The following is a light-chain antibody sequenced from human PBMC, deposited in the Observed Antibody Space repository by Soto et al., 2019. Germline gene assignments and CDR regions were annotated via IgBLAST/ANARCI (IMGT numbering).Light chain of an antibody. CDR3: SSDAGSNSPLL. J-gene: IGLJ3*02. CDR2: DIN. Sequence: QSVLTQPRSASGSPGQTVTISCTGTSCDVGSYNYISWYQQHPGKAPKLMIYDINQRPSGVPDRFSGSKSGTTASLTSSGLQAEEEDDYYCSSDAGSNSPLLFGGGTKLTVL. CDR1: SCDVGSYNY. V-gene: IGLV2-11*01.